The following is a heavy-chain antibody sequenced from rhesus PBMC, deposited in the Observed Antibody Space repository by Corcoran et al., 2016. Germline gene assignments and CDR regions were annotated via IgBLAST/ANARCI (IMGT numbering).Heavy chain of an antibody. J-gene: IGHJ6*01. Sequence: QVQLVQSGAEVKKPGSSVKVSCKASGYTFTAYYMHWVRQAPRQGLEWMGWINPYNGKTKYAQKFQGRVTMTRDTSTSTAYMELSSLRSEDTAVYYCARGDSNYHYGLDSWGQGVVVTVSS. CDR1: GYTFTAYY. D-gene: IGHD4-23*01. CDR2: INPYNGKT. CDR3: ARGDSNYHYGLDS. V-gene: IGHV1S2*01.